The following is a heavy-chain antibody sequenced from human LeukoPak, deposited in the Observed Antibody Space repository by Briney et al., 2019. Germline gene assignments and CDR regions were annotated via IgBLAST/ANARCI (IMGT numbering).Heavy chain of an antibody. Sequence: PGGSLRLSCVASGFTVSSNYMTWVRQAPGKGLEWVSVIYSGGSTYYADSVKGRFTNSRDNAKNSLYLQMNSLRAEDTAVYYCARGVGYYGSGIFDYWGQGTLVTVSS. CDR3: ARGVGYYGSGIFDY. D-gene: IGHD3-10*01. V-gene: IGHV3-53*01. J-gene: IGHJ4*02. CDR1: GFTVSSNY. CDR2: IYSGGST.